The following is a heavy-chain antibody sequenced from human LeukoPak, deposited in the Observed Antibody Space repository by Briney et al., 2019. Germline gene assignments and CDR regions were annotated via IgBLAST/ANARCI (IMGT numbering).Heavy chain of an antibody. D-gene: IGHD3-22*01. J-gene: IGHJ4*02. CDR2: IYYGGST. Sequence: SETLSLTCTVSGGSISSGGYYWSWIRQHPGKGLEWIGYIYYGGSTYYNPSLKSRVTISVDTSKNQFSLKLSSVTAADTAVYYCARGSSWYYYDSSGYYFDYWGQGTLVTVSS. CDR1: GGSISSGGYY. CDR3: ARGSSWYYYDSSGYYFDY. V-gene: IGHV4-31*03.